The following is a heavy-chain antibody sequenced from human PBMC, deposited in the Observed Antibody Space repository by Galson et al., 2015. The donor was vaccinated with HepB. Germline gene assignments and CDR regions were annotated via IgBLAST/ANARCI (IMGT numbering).Heavy chain of an antibody. CDR1: GGTFSSYA. CDR2: IIPIFGTA. Sequence: SVKVSCKASGGTFSSYAISWVRQAPGQGLGWMGGIIPIFGTANYAQKFQGRVTITADKSTSTAYMELSSLRSEDTAVYYCARQDSSGYYSGGMDVWGQGTMVAVSS. CDR3: ARQDSSGYYSGGMDV. D-gene: IGHD3-22*01. V-gene: IGHV1-69*06. J-gene: IGHJ6*02.